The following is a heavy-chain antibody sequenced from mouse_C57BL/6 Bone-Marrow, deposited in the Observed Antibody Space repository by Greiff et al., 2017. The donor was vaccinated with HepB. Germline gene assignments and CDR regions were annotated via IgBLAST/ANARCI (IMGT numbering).Heavy chain of an antibody. Sequence: VQLQQSGPELVKPGASVKISCKASGYTFTDYYMNWVKQSHGKSLEWIGDINPNNGGTSYNQKFKGKATLTVDKSSSTAYMELRSLTSEDSAVYYCARDYYGNYFDYWGQGTTLTVSS. CDR2: INPNNGGT. CDR1: GYTFTDYY. J-gene: IGHJ2*01. CDR3: ARDYYGNYFDY. V-gene: IGHV1-26*01. D-gene: IGHD2-1*01.